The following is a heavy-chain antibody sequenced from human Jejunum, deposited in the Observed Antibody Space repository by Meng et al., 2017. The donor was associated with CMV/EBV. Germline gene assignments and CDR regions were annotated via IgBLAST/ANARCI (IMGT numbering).Heavy chain of an antibody. Sequence: SADSYWSWVPPPPSPSLELLSSLSSSDQPPYTPSLPPPLTLPFTTSKDQFSLKLSSVTAADTAFYYCARESMVPVSRCYFYLMDVWGQGATVTVSS. CDR1: SADSY. CDR2: LSSSDQP. D-gene: IGHD2-15*01. CDR3: ARESMVPVSRCYFYLMDV. V-gene: IGHV4-61*08. J-gene: IGHJ6*02.